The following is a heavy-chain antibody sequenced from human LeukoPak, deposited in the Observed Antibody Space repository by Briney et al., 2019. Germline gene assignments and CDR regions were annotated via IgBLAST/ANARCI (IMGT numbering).Heavy chain of an antibody. D-gene: IGHD3-16*01. V-gene: IGHV4-34*01. CDR1: GGSFRGYY. J-gene: IGHJ6*03. CDR2: IKHSGST. Sequence: SETLSLPCAVYGGSFRGYYWSGIRQPPGKGREWLGEIKHSGSTNYSPSLKRRDPISVDTSKNQFSLKLRSVTGADTPVSYCGRDLGAGSYYMDVWGKGTTVTISS. CDR3: GRDLGAGSYYMDV.